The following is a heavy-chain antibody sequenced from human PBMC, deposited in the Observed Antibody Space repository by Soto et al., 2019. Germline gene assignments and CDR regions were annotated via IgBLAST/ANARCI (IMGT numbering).Heavy chain of an antibody. J-gene: IGHJ4*02. CDR2: ISSASSET. Sequence: LRHSCETSVFPFRRCSINWVRQVPGKGLEWVASISSASSETWYADSVKGRFIISRDNAQNSLFLQMNTLRPEDSAIYYCARVAYWGPGTQVTVSS. CDR3: ARVAY. CDR1: VFPFRRCS. V-gene: IGHV3-21*01.